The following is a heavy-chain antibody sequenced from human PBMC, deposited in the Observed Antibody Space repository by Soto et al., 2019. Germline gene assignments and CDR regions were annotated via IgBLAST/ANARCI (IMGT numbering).Heavy chain of an antibody. Sequence: QVQLVQSGAEVKKPGAPVKVSCKASGYIFTSYPLHWVRQAPGQRLEWMAWINVGTGTTKYSQKFQGRVTFDRDTSASKVYMELSSLTSEDTAVYYCVRGAGSCGGDCWNDYYYPMDVWGQGTMVTVSS. D-gene: IGHD2-21*02. CDR2: INVGTGTT. V-gene: IGHV1-3*01. J-gene: IGHJ6*02. CDR1: GYIFTSYP. CDR3: VRGAGSCGGDCWNDYYYPMDV.